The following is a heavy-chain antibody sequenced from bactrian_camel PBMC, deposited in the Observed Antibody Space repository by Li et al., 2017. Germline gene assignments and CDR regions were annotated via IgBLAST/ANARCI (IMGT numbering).Heavy chain of an antibody. Sequence: VQLVESGGDLVQTGGSLRLSCAASGFTFSNYAMSWVRQAPGKEREGIAWTGGANTYCADFVRGRFTISQDNAKNMVYLQLNSLKPDDTAMYYCASKNLRPCPGRQRDFGNWGQGTQVTVSS. V-gene: IGHV3S40*01. CDR3: ASKNLRPCPGRQRDFGN. CDR2: WTGGANT. J-gene: IGHJ6*01. D-gene: IGHD5*01. CDR1: GFTFSNYA.